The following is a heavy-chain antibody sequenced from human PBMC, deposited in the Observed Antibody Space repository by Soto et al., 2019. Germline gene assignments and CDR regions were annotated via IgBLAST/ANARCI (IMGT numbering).Heavy chain of an antibody. J-gene: IGHJ5*02. Sequence: QVQLVQSGAEVKKPGASVKVSCKASGYTFTSYAMNWVRQAPGQRREWMGWINAENGNTKYSQKFQGRVTITRDTSGSKAYMEMSSLRSEDTDVYYCARGFSGGDADWCDPWGLGTLVTLSS. V-gene: IGHV1-3*01. CDR1: GYTFTSYA. CDR2: INAENGNT. CDR3: ARGFSGGDADWCDP. D-gene: IGHD2-21*02.